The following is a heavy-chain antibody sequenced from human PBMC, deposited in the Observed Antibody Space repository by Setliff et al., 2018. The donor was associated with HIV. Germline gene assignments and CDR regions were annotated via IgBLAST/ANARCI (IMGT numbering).Heavy chain of an antibody. V-gene: IGHV7-4-1*01. D-gene: IGHD4-17*01. J-gene: IGHJ4*02. CDR1: ADTFTNCL. Sequence: ASVKVSCKASADTFTNCLINWVRQAPGQGLEWMGWINTDSGTPTYAQAFTGRFVFSSDTSVRTAYLQIVGLKAEGTAVYFCARDDYANTDLDFWGPGTLVTVSS. CDR2: INTDSGTP. CDR3: ARDDYANTDLDF.